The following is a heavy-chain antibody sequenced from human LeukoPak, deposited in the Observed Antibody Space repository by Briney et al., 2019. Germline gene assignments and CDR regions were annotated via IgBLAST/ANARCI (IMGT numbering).Heavy chain of an antibody. Sequence: PSETLSLTCTVSGASINTTNFYWAWVRQPPAKGLESIGNIRYTGRTYSNASLNSRVTISVDTSKNQFSLKLTSVSAADTAVYYCARQGSMTRGGYWLDPWGRGTLVIVSS. D-gene: IGHD3-10*01. V-gene: IGHV4-39*01. CDR2: IRYTGRT. CDR3: ARQGSMTRGGYWLDP. CDR1: GASINTTNFY. J-gene: IGHJ5*02.